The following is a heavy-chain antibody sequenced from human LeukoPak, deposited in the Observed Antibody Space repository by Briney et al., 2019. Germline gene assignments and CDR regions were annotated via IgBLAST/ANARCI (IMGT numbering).Heavy chain of an antibody. CDR3: ARHVSAGYYYYYYMDV. D-gene: IGHD6-13*01. Sequence: ASETLSLTCTVSGGSISSSSYYWGWIRQPPGKGLEWIGSIYYSGSTYYNPSLKSRVTISVDTSKNQFSLKLSSVTAAATAVYYCARHVSAGYYYYYYMDVWGKGTTVTVSS. J-gene: IGHJ6*03. V-gene: IGHV4-39*01. CDR1: GGSISSSSYY. CDR2: IYYSGST.